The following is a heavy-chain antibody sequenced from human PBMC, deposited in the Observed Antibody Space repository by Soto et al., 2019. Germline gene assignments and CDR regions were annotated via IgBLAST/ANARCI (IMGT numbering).Heavy chain of an antibody. V-gene: IGHV3-23*01. CDR3: ARAPDIVLIRAYYYYGMDV. D-gene: IGHD2-8*01. CDR2: ISGSGGST. J-gene: IGHJ6*02. Sequence: GGSLRLSCAASGFTFSSYAMSWVRQAPGKGLEWVSAISGSGGSTYYADSVKGRFTISRDNSKNTLYVQMNSLRPEDTAVYYCARAPDIVLIRAYYYYGMDVWGQGTTVTVSS. CDR1: GFTFSSYA.